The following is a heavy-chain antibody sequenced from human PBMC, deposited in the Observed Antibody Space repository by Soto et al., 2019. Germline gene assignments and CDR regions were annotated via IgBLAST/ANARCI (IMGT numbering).Heavy chain of an antibody. CDR1: GGSISSGGYY. J-gene: IGHJ5*02. CDR3: ARGMGYCSGGSCHPYWFDP. V-gene: IGHV4-31*03. D-gene: IGHD2-15*01. CDR2: IYYSGST. Sequence: SETLSLTCTVSGGSISSGGYYWSWIRQHPGKGLEWIGYIYYSGSTYYNPSLKSRVTISVDTSKNQFSLKLSSVTAADTAVYYCARGMGYCSGGSCHPYWFDPWGQGTLVTVSS.